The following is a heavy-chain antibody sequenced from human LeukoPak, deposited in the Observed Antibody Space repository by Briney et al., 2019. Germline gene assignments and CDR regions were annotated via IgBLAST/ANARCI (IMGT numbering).Heavy chain of an antibody. V-gene: IGHV1-2*02. CDR1: GYTFTSYY. D-gene: IGHD6-6*01. CDR2: INPNSGGT. CDR3: ASEARGSRRISIDY. Sequence: ASVKVSCKASGYTFTSYYMHWVRQAPGQGLEWMGWINPNSGGTNYAQKFQGRVTMTRDTSISTAYMELSRLRSDDTAVYYCASEARGSRRISIDYWGQGTLVTVSS. J-gene: IGHJ4*02.